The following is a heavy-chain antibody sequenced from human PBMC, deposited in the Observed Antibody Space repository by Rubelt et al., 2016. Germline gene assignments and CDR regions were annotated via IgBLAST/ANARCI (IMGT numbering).Heavy chain of an antibody. V-gene: IGHV3-33*01. CDR1: GFTFSSYG. D-gene: IGHD3-10*01. Sequence: GFTFSSYGMHWVRQAPGKGLEWEAVIWYDGSNKYYADSVKGRFTISRDNSKNTLYLQMNSLRAEDTAVYYCAREQQVLLWFGELLSSTPDYYYGMDVWGQGTTVTVSS. CDR3: AREQQVLLWFGELLSSTPDYYYGMDV. CDR2: IWYDGSNK. J-gene: IGHJ6*02.